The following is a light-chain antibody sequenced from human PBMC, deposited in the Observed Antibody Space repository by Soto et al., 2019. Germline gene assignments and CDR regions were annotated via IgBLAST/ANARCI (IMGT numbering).Light chain of an antibody. V-gene: IGKV1-5*03. CDR1: QSISGW. CDR2: AAS. Sequence: DIQMTQSPSTLSASVGDRVTITCRASQSISGWLAWLQQQPGKAPKLLIYAASNLESAVPSRFSGRGSGTEFLLAFNGRQPDDLARDYCRQYITYPWSFGQGTKVAI. J-gene: IGKJ1*01. CDR3: RQYITYPWS.